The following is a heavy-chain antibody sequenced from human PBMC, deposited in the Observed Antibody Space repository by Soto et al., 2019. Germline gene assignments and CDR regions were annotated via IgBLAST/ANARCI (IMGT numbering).Heavy chain of an antibody. CDR2: ISDDGSNT. J-gene: IGHJ4*02. CDR1: GFTFSRHT. Sequence: QVQLVESGGGVVQPGRSLRLSCAASGFTFSRHTMHWVRQAPGKGLEWVAAISDDGSNTYYADSVKGRFTISRDNSKNTMYLQMNSIRREDTAVHHCARVVYYHFRSGFNTDRCYVDDGSEGTLVTVTS. D-gene: IGHD3-3*01. CDR3: ARVVYYHFRSGFNTDRCYVDD. V-gene: IGHV3-30-3*01.